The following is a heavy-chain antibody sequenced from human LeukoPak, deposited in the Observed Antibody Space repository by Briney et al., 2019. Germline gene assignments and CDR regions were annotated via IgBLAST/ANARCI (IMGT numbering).Heavy chain of an antibody. Sequence: GASVTVSCKASGYTFTAYGISGWRLAPGQGLEWMGWIRVDTGNANYAQRFQGRVTMTTDTSTSTAYMELRGLTSDDTAVYYCSRYGSGNYYSKSNAYYYYYVDVWGKGTTVSVSS. CDR2: IRVDTGNA. J-gene: IGHJ6*03. D-gene: IGHD3-10*01. CDR1: GYTFTAYG. CDR3: SRYGSGNYYSKSNAYYYYYVDV. V-gene: IGHV1-18*01.